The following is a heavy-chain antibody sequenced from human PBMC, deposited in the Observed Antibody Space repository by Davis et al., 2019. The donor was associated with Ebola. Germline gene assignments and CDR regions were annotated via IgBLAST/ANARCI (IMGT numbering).Heavy chain of an antibody. CDR2: IYYIGST. CDR1: GGSISRSS. CDR3: ASDIAAAGSPPEAFDI. D-gene: IGHD6-13*01. V-gene: IGHV4-59*01. Sequence: MPSETLSLTCPVPGGSISRSSWSWIRQPPGKGLELIGYIYYIGSTNYNPSLKSQVTISVDTSKNQFSLKLSSVTAADTAVYYCASDIAAAGSPPEAFDIWGQGTMVTVSS. J-gene: IGHJ3*02.